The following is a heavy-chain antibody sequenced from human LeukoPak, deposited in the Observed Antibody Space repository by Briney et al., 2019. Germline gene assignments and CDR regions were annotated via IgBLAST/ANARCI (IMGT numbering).Heavy chain of an antibody. V-gene: IGHV3-23*01. D-gene: IGHD5-12*01. CDR2: ISGSGGST. CDR1: GFTFRTYA. Sequence: GGSLRLSCAASGFTFRTYAMGWVRQAPGKGLEWVSAISGSGGSTYYADSVKGRFTISRDNSKNTLYLQMNSLRAEDTAVYYCAKDLRGVDIVALWGQGTLVTVSS. J-gene: IGHJ4*02. CDR3: AKDLRGVDIVAL.